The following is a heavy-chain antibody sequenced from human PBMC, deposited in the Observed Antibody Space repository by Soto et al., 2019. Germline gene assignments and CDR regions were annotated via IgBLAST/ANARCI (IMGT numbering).Heavy chain of an antibody. CDR3: ARGRHNGGECYADS. Sequence: FRNLRIDWLRQMPGKGLEWMGLIYPDDSETKYSPSFEGQVTMSSDSYISTTYLQWSSLQASDTAIYYCARGRHNGGECYADSWGQGTLVPVSS. D-gene: IGHD2-21*01. CDR1: FRNLR. V-gene: IGHV5-51*01. J-gene: IGHJ4*02. CDR2: IYPDDSET.